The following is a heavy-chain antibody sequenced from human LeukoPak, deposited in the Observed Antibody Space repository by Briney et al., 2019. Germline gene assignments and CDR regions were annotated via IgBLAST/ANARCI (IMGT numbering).Heavy chain of an antibody. CDR1: GFTFSNYA. J-gene: IGHJ4*02. Sequence: SGGSPRLSCAASGFTFSNYAMNWVRQAPGRGLEWVSAISGSGGSTYYADSVKGRFTISRDNSKNTLYLQMNSLRAEDTAVYYCAKDLAGSGSYSFDYWGQGTLVTVSS. V-gene: IGHV3-23*01. CDR2: ISGSGGST. D-gene: IGHD1-26*01. CDR3: AKDLAGSGSYSFDY.